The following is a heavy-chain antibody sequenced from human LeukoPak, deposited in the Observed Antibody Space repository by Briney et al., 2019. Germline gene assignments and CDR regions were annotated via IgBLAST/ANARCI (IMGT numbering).Heavy chain of an antibody. J-gene: IGHJ4*02. CDR3: ARGGAYYYDSSGYGLDY. CDR1: GGSISSGDYY. D-gene: IGHD3-22*01. V-gene: IGHV4-30-4*01. Sequence: SQTLSLTCTVSGGSISSGDYYWSWIRQPPGKGLEWIGYIYYSGSTYYNPSLKSRVTISVDTSKNQFSLKLSSVTAADTAVYYCARGGAYYYDSSGYGLDYWGQGTLVTVSS. CDR2: IYYSGST.